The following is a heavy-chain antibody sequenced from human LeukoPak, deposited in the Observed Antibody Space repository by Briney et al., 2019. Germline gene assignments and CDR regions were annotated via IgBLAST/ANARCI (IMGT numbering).Heavy chain of an antibody. CDR3: ARGQVDTAIVGGMTFDI. D-gene: IGHD5-18*01. CDR2: ISGGGGTT. V-gene: IGHV3-23*01. Sequence: GGSLRLSCAASGFTFGSYTLSWVRQAPGKGLEWVSTISGGGGTTYYAGSVKGRFTISRENAKNSLYLQMNSLRAGDTAVYYCARGQVDTAIVGGMTFDIWGQGTMVTVSS. CDR1: GFTFGSYT. J-gene: IGHJ3*02.